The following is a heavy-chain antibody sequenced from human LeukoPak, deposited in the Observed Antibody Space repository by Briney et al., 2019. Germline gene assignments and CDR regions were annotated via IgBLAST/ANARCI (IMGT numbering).Heavy chain of an antibody. J-gene: IGHJ4*02. V-gene: IGHV5-51*01. D-gene: IGHD3-3*01. CDR1: GYSFTSYW. CDR3: ARHIMVTGYYDFWSGPAGDY. CDR2: IYPGDSDT. Sequence: GESLKISCKGSGYSFTSYWIGWVRQMPGKGLEWMGIIYPGDSDTRYSPSFQGQVTISADKSISTAYLQWSSLKASDTAMYCCARHIMVTGYYDFWSGPAGDYWGQGTLVTVSS.